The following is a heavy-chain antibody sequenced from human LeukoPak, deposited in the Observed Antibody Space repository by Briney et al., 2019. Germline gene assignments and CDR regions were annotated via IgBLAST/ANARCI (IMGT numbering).Heavy chain of an antibody. J-gene: IGHJ6*02. CDR1: GFTFDDYA. CDR3: AKDSSTRSRRYHYYYGMDV. D-gene: IGHD5/OR15-5a*01. Sequence: GGSLRLSCAASGFTFDDYAMHWVRQAPGKGLEWVSGISWNSGSIGYADSVKGRFTISRDNAKNSLYLQMNSLRAEDTALYYCAKDSSTRSRRYHYYYGMDVWGQGTTVTVSS. V-gene: IGHV3-9*01. CDR2: ISWNSGSI.